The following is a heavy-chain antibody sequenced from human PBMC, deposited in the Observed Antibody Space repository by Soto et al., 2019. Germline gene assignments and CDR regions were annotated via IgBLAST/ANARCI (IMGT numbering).Heavy chain of an antibody. CDR2: IYSDGSS. V-gene: IGHV3-53*01. CDR1: GLTVSSNY. Sequence: LRLSCAASGLTVSSNYMSWVRQAPGKGLEWVSIIYSDGSSNYADSVKGRFTISRDNFRNTLYLQMKSLRVEDTAVYYCARDGVGFAFDYWGQGTLVTVSS. D-gene: IGHD3-10*01. J-gene: IGHJ4*02. CDR3: ARDGVGFAFDY.